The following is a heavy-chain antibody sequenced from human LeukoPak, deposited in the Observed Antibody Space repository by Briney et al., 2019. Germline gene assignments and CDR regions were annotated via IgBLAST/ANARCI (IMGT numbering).Heavy chain of an antibody. V-gene: IGHV3-30-3*01. Sequence: GGSLRLSCAASGFTFSSYAMHWVRQAPGKGLEWVAVISYDGSNKYYADSVKGRFTISRDNSKNTLYLQMNSLRAEDTAVYYCARDTSVTNWGSSAYYYYGMDVWAKGPRSPSP. CDR1: GFTFSSYA. J-gene: IGHJ6*02. CDR3: ARDTSVTNWGSSAYYYYGMDV. D-gene: IGHD3-16*01. CDR2: ISYDGSNK.